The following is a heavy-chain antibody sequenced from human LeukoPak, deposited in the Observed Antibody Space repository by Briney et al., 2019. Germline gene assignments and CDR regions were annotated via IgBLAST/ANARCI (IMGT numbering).Heavy chain of an antibody. CDR2: FDPEDDER. D-gene: IGHD6-13*01. V-gene: IGHV1-24*01. CDR3: ATETTAGTLDY. J-gene: IGHJ4*02. CDR1: GLTLTAYW. Sequence: PGGSLRLSCAASGLTLTAYWMSWVRQAPGKGLEWMGGFDPEDDERIYAQKFQGRVTMTEDTSTDTAYMELSSLRSVDTAVYYCATETTAGTLDYWGQGTLVTVSS.